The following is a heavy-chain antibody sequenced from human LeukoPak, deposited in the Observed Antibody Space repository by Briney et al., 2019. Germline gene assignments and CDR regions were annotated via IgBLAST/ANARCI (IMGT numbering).Heavy chain of an antibody. D-gene: IGHD6-13*01. CDR2: IIPIFGTA. J-gene: IGHJ4*02. Sequence: GASVKVSCKASGYTFTSYDISWVRQAPGQGLEWMGGIIPIFGTANYAQRFQGRVTITADKSTSTAYMELSSLRSEDTAVYYCARGRVAAAGIWSSLGYWGQGTLVTVSS. CDR1: GYTFTSYD. CDR3: ARGRVAAAGIWSSLGY. V-gene: IGHV1-69*06.